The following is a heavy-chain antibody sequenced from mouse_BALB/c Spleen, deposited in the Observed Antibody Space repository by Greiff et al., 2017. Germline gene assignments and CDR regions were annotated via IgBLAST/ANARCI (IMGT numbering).Heavy chain of an antibody. CDR1: GFTFSSFG. D-gene: IGHD1-1*01. CDR2: ISSGSSTI. J-gene: IGHJ4*01. Sequence: EVQGVESGGGLVQPGGSRKLSCAASGFTFSSFGMHWVRQAPEKGLEWVAYISSGSSTIYYADTVKGRFTISRDNPKNTLFLQMTSLRSEDTAMYYCARNYYGRGYYAMDYWGQGTSVTVSS. CDR3: ARNYYGRGYYAMDY. V-gene: IGHV5-17*02.